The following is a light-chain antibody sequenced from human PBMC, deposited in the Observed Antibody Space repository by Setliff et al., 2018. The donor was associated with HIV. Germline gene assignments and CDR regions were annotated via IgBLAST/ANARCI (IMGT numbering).Light chain of an antibody. Sequence: QSALAQSASVSGSPGQSITISCTGTSSDVGLYNFVSWYQQHPGKVPKLIIYDVTNRPSGISHRFSGAKSGNTASLTISGLQADDEADYYCSSFRTSRKFVFGTGTKVTV. J-gene: IGLJ1*01. V-gene: IGLV2-14*01. CDR3: SSFRTSRKFV. CDR2: DVT. CDR1: SSDVGLYNF.